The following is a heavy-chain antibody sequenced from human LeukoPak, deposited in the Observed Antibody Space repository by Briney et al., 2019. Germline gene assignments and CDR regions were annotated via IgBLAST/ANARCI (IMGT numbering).Heavy chain of an antibody. CDR3: ARITLVGEGYGRAV. D-gene: IGHD3-16*01. V-gene: IGHV4-30-4*01. CDR2: IYYSGST. J-gene: IGHJ6*02. Sequence: PSQTLSLTCTVSGGSISSGDYYWSWIRQPPGKGLEWIGYIYYSGSTYYNPSLKSRVTISVDTSKNQFSLSLSSVTAADTAVYYCARITLVGEGYGRAVWGQGPTSTVSS. CDR1: GGSISSGDYY.